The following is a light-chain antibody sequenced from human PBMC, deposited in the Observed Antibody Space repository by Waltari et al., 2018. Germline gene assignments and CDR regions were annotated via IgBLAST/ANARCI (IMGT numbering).Light chain of an antibody. CDR1: SSDVGGYNY. CDR2: EVS. V-gene: IGLV2-14*01. CDR3: SSYTSSSTLE. Sequence: QSALTQPASVSGSPGQSITISCTGTSSDVGGYNYVSWYQQHPGKAPKLMIYEVSNRPAGVSNRFSGSNSGNTASLTISGRQAEDEADYYCSSYTSSSTLEFGGGTKLTVL. J-gene: IGLJ2*01.